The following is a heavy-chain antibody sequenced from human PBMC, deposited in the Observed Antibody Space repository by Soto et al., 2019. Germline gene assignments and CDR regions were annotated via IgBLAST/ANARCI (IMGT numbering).Heavy chain of an antibody. D-gene: IGHD6-19*01. CDR2: INPSGGST. CDR1: GYTFTNYY. CDR3: ARDGSEDNSGWTIFDY. J-gene: IGHJ4*02. Sequence: QVQLVQSGAEVKKPGASVKVSCKASGYTFTNYYIHWVRQAPGQGLEWMGIINPSGGSTSYAQKFQGRVTMTRDTSTSTVYMEVSSLRSEDTAVYYCARDGSEDNSGWTIFDYWGQGTLVTVSS. V-gene: IGHV1-46*01.